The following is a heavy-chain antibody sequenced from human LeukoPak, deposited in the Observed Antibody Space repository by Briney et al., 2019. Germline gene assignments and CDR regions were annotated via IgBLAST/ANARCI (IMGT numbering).Heavy chain of an antibody. CDR2: VYNSGST. Sequence: SGTLSLTCTVSGGSISSYYWSWIRQPPGKGLEWIAYVYNSGSTNYNPSLNSRVTISVDTSKNQCSLKLSSVTAADTAVYYCARGWGYFDYWGQGNLVTV. J-gene: IGHJ4*02. D-gene: IGHD3-16*01. CDR1: GGSISSYY. V-gene: IGHV4-59*08. CDR3: ARGWGYFDY.